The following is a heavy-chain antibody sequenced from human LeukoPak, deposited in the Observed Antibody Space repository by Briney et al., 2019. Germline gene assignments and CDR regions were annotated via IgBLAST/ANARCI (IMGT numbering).Heavy chain of an antibody. V-gene: IGHV1-3*01. Sequence: ASVKVSCKASGYTFTSYAMHWVRQASGQRLEWMGWINAGNGNTKYSQKFQGRVTITRDTSASTAYMELSSLRSEDTAVYYCARVGSSSPPNLPYYYYGMDVWGQGTTVTVSS. CDR2: INAGNGNT. D-gene: IGHD6-6*01. J-gene: IGHJ6*02. CDR1: GYTFTSYA. CDR3: ARVGSSSPPNLPYYYYGMDV.